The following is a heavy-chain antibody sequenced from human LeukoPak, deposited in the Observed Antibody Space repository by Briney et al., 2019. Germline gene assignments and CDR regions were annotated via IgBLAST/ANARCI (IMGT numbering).Heavy chain of an antibody. J-gene: IGHJ3*01. D-gene: IGHD6-13*01. V-gene: IGHV4-4*02. CDR3: VTSIALAGWGGFDV. Sequence: SETLSLTCAVSGVSISSGHWWSWVRPPPGKGLEWIGEIYHSGSPQYHAYLKSRVTISVDTSKNPSSLKLNSVTVADTAVYYCVTSIALAGWGGFDVWGQGRMVTVSS. CDR1: GVSISSGHW. CDR2: IYHSGSP.